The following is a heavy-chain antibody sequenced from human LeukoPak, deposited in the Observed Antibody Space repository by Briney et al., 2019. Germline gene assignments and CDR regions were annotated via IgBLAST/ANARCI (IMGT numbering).Heavy chain of an antibody. CDR2: ISYDGSNK. Sequence: PGGSLGLSCAASGFTFSSYAMHWVRQAPGKGLEWVAVISYDGSNKYYADSVKGRFTISRDSSKNTLFLQMNSLRVEDTAVYYCARDDDSSGYGLDYWGQGTLVTVSS. CDR1: GFTFSSYA. J-gene: IGHJ4*02. V-gene: IGHV3-30*14. CDR3: ARDDDSSGYGLDY. D-gene: IGHD3-22*01.